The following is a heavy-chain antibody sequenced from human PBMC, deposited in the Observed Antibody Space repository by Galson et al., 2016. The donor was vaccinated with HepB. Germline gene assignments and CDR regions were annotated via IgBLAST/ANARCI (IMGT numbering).Heavy chain of an antibody. CDR3: ARIWGSSSSGARYYGMDV. D-gene: IGHD6-6*01. CDR1: GFSLSTSGMG. CDR2: IYWDDDK. J-gene: IGHJ6*02. V-gene: IGHV2-5*02. Sequence: PALVKPTQTLTLTCSFSGFSLSTSGMGVGWIRQPPGKALEWLALIYWDDDKRYSPSLKSRLTITKDTSKNQVVLTMTNMDPVDTATYYCARIWGSSSSGARYYGMDVWGQATTVTVSS.